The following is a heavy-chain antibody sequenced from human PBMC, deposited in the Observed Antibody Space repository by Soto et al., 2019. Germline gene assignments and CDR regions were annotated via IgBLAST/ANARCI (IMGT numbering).Heavy chain of an antibody. CDR3: ARESRSIVVVPAAIGH. J-gene: IGHJ4*02. Sequence: QVQLVQSGAEVKKPGDSVKVSCKASGYTFTSYYMHRVRQAPGQGLEWMGIINPSGGSTSYAQKFQGRVTMIRDTSTSTVYMELSSLRSEDTAVYYCARESRSIVVVPAAIGHWGQGTLVTVAS. D-gene: IGHD2-2*02. CDR2: INPSGGST. CDR1: GYTFTSYY. V-gene: IGHV1-46*01.